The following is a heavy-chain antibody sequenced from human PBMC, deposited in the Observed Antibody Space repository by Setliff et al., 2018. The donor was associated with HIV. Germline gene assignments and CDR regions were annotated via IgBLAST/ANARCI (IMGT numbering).Heavy chain of an antibody. CDR1: GFTFSTYW. Sequence: GGSLRLSCAASGFTFSTYWMSWVRQAPGKGLEWVANIKQDGSEKYYVDSVKGRFTISRDNAKNSLYVQMNNLRVEDTAVYYCTTTAEAGHFDYWGQGTLVTVSS. CDR3: TTTAEAGHFDY. J-gene: IGHJ4*02. D-gene: IGHD6-13*01. V-gene: IGHV3-7*01. CDR2: IKQDGSEK.